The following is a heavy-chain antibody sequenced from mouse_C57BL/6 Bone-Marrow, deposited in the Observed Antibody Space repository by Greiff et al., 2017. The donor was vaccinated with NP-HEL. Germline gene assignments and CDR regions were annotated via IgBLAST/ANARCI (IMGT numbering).Heavy chain of an antibody. V-gene: IGHV1-64*01. Sequence: QVQLQQPGAELVKPGASVKLSCKASGYTFTSYWMHWVKQRPGQGLEWIGMIHPNSGSTNYNEKFKSKATLTVDKSSSTAYMQLSSLTSEDSAVYYCARGGAQATSCDYWGQGTTLTVSS. CDR3: ARGGAQATSCDY. J-gene: IGHJ2*01. CDR2: IHPNSGST. CDR1: GYTFTSYW. D-gene: IGHD3-2*02.